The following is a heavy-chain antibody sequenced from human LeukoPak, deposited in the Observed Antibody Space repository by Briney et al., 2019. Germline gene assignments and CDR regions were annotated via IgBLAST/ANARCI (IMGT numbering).Heavy chain of an antibody. Sequence: SETLSLTCTISGGSISSYYWSWIRQPPGKGLEWIGYIYCSGSTNYNPSLKSRVTISVDTSKNQFSLKLSSVTAADTAVYYCARGLSSTYYYDSSGYYPRGVFDYWGQGTLVTVSS. D-gene: IGHD3-22*01. CDR1: GGSISSYY. CDR3: ARGLSSTYYYDSSGYYPRGVFDY. CDR2: IYCSGST. J-gene: IGHJ4*02. V-gene: IGHV4-59*01.